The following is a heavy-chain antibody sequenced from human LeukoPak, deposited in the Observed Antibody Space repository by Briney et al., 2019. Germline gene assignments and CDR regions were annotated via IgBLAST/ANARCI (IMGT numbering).Heavy chain of an antibody. CDR2: ISSSGSTI. D-gene: IGHD3-22*01. CDR3: ARVSYYDNQYFDY. CDR1: GFTFSDYY. Sequence: PGGSLRLSCAASGFTFSDYYMSWIRQAPGKGLEWVSYISSSGSTIYYADSVKGRFTISRDNAKNSLYLQMNSLRAEDTAVYYCARVSYYDNQYFDYWGQGTLVTVSS. J-gene: IGHJ4*02. V-gene: IGHV3-11*04.